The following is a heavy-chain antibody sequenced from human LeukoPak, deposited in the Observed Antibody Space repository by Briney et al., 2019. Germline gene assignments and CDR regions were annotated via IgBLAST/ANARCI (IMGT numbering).Heavy chain of an antibody. J-gene: IGHJ4*02. Sequence: PGGSLRLSCAASGFTFSSYAMSWVRQAPGKGLEWVSAISGSGGSTYYADSVKGRFTISRDNSKSTLYLQMNSLRAEDTAVYYCAKGSVVVIFGPYYYFDYWGQGTLVTVSS. D-gene: IGHD3-22*01. V-gene: IGHV3-23*01. CDR3: AKGSVVVIFGPYYYFDY. CDR1: GFTFSSYA. CDR2: ISGSGGST.